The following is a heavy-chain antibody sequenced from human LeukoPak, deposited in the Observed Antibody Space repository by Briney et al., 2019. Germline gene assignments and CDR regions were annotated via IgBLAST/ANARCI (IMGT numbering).Heavy chain of an antibody. V-gene: IGHV3-74*01. Sequence: PGGSLRLSCAASGNYWMHWVRQAPGKGLVWVSHINSGGSWTGYADSVKGRFTISKDNAKNTVYLQMNNLRAEDTAVYYCVSFYETNWGRGTLVTVSS. J-gene: IGHJ4*02. CDR3: VSFYETN. CDR2: INSGGSWT. D-gene: IGHD2-2*01. CDR1: GNYW.